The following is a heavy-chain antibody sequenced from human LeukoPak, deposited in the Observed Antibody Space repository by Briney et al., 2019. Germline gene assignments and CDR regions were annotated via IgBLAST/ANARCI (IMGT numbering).Heavy chain of an antibody. J-gene: IGHJ3*01. CDR3: TRGFWSGKSDSFDV. CDR2: ISGGSDKV. Sequence: PGGSLRLSCAASGFTVSGNYMSWVRQAPGKGLEWLAYISGGSDKVYYVGSVKGRFTISRDNAKNSLYLQMDRLRADDTAVYYCTRGFWSGKSDSFDVWGQGTMVTVAA. CDR1: GFTVSGNY. V-gene: IGHV3-11*04. D-gene: IGHD3-3*01.